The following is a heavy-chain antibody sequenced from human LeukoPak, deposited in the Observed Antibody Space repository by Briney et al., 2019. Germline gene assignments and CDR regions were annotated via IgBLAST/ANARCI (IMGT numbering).Heavy chain of an antibody. CDR3: ARGTGGVGPGIAVAGPRDAFDI. J-gene: IGHJ3*02. CDR2: MNPNSGNT. Sequence: GASVKVSCKASGYTVTSYDINWVRQATGHGLEWMGWMNPNSGNTGCAQKFQSRVTMTRKTSITTAHMERKSLRSEDTAVYSCARGTGGVGPGIAVAGPRDAFDIWGQGTMVTVSS. CDR1: GYTVTSYD. V-gene: IGHV1-8*01. D-gene: IGHD6-19*01.